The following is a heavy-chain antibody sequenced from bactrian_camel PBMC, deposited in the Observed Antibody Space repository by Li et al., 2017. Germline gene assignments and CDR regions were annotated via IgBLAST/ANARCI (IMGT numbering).Heavy chain of an antibody. J-gene: IGHJ4*01. D-gene: IGHD3*01. CDR2: VHSSGHTT. V-gene: IGHV3-3*01. CDR3: AAKATDCSQWNAYNY. Sequence: QVQLVESGGGSVQAGGSLTLSCAASRDTDATYCMAWFRQVLQNEREAVAAVHSSGHTTFLADSVKDRFTISQHSANTVYLQMDSLEPEDTGMYFCAAKATDCSQWNAYNYFGQGTQVTVS. CDR1: RDTDATYC.